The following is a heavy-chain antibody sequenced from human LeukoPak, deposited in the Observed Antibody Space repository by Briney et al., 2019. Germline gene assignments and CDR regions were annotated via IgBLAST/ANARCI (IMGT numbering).Heavy chain of an antibody. CDR1: GGSISSGGYY. V-gene: IGHV4-30-2*01. Sequence: SQTLSLTCTVSGGSISSGGYYWSWIRQPPGKGLEWIGYIYHSGSTNYNPSLKSRVTMSVDTSKNQFSLKLSSVTAADTAVYYCARQADSSGHMWDYWGQGTLVTVSS. CDR2: IYHSGST. D-gene: IGHD3-22*01. CDR3: ARQADSSGHMWDY. J-gene: IGHJ4*02.